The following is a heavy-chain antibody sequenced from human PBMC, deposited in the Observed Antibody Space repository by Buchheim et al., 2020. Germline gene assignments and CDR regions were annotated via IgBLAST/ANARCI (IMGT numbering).Heavy chain of an antibody. Sequence: EVQLLESGGGLVQPGGSLRLSCAASGFTFSSYAMSWVRQAPGKGLEWVSAISGSGGSTYYADSVKGRFTISRDNSKNTLYLQMNSLRAEDTAVYYCAKQNGGYCTGGVCYTRWFDPWGQGTL. D-gene: IGHD2-8*02. CDR3: AKQNGGYCTGGVCYTRWFDP. V-gene: IGHV3-23*01. CDR2: ISGSGGST. J-gene: IGHJ5*02. CDR1: GFTFSSYA.